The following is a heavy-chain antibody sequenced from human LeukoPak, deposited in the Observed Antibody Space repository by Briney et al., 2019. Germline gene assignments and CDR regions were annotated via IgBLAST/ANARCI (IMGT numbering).Heavy chain of an antibody. J-gene: IGHJ4*02. Sequence: SETLSLTCSVSGGSISSSSYYWGWIRQPPGKGLEWIGSIYYSGSTYYNPSLKSRVTISVDTSKNQFSLKLSSVTAADTAVYYCARRGSGSYFKPYYFDYWGQGTLVTVSS. D-gene: IGHD3-10*01. CDR3: ARRGSGSYFKPYYFDY. V-gene: IGHV4-39*01. CDR1: GGSISSSSYY. CDR2: IYYSGST.